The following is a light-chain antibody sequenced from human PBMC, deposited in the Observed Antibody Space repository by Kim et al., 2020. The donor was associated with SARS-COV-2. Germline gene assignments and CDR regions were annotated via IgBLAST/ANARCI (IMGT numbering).Light chain of an antibody. Sequence: VDQGQKARISCGGKNIGSKSVHWYQQNQGQAPVLVIYRDSNRPSGIQERFSGSNSGNTATLIISRAQAGDEADYYCQVWDSSTAVVFGGGTQLTVL. V-gene: IGLV3-9*01. J-gene: IGLJ2*01. CDR1: NIGSKS. CDR3: QVWDSSTAVV. CDR2: RDS.